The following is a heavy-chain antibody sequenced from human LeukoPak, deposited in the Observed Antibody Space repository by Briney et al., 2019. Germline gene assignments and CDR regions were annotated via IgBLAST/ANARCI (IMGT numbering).Heavy chain of an antibody. Sequence: PGGSLRLSCAASGFTFSSYGMHWVRQAPGKGLEWVAVISYDGSNKYYADSVKGRFTISRDNSKNTLYLQMNSLRAEDTAVYYCAKGDCSGGSCYTLDYWGQGTLVTVSS. CDR3: AKGDCSGGSCYTLDY. CDR2: ISYDGSNK. J-gene: IGHJ4*02. V-gene: IGHV3-30*18. CDR1: GFTFSSYG. D-gene: IGHD2-15*01.